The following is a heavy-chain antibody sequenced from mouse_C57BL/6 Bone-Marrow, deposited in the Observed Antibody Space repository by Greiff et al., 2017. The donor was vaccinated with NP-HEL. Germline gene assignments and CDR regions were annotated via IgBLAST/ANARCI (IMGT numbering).Heavy chain of an antibody. Sequence: VQLQQSGAELVRPGASVKLSCTASGFNIKDDYMHWVKQRPEQGLEWIGWIDPENGDTEYASKFQGKATITADTSSNTAYLQLSSLTSEDTAVYYCTTRSTMVTPFAYWGQGTLVTVSA. D-gene: IGHD2-1*01. V-gene: IGHV14-4*01. CDR3: TTRSTMVTPFAY. J-gene: IGHJ3*01. CDR2: IDPENGDT. CDR1: GFNIKDDY.